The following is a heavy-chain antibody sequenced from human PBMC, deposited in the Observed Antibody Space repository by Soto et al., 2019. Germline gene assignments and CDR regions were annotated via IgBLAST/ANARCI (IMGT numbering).Heavy chain of an antibody. CDR3: ARERYQVISDGMDV. J-gene: IGHJ6*02. D-gene: IGHD2-2*01. CDR2: INPQTGGT. CDR1: GYTFTGYY. Sequence: GASVKVSCNASGYTFTGYYIHWVREAPGQGLEWMGWINPQTGGTSYAQKFRGRVTLSRDTSINTAYLELSSLTFDDAAVYFCARERYQVISDGMDVWGQGTTVTVSS. V-gene: IGHV1-2*02.